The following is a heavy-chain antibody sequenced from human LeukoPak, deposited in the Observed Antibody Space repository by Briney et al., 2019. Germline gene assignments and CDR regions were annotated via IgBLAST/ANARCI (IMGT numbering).Heavy chain of an antibody. V-gene: IGHV4-34*01. CDR3: ARVIPDSSGWYNKYYYYMDV. Sequence: SETLSLTCAVYGGSFSGYYWSWIRQSPGKGLEWIGEINHSGSTNYNPSLKSRVTISVDTSKNQFSLKLGSVTAADTAVYYCARVIPDSSGWYNKYYYYMDVWGKGTTVTVSS. CDR1: GGSFSGYY. D-gene: IGHD6-19*01. CDR2: INHSGST. J-gene: IGHJ6*03.